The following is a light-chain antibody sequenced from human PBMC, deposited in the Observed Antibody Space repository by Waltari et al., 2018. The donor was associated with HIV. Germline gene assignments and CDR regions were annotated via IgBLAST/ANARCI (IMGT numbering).Light chain of an antibody. Sequence: EIVLTQSPDTLSLSPGERATLSCTASENVGNSVAWYQQKPGQAPRRLIYDISDRVPGTPARFSGSGSGTQFRLAISRLEPEDVAVYYCQQRSKWTLYTYGQGTKLEI. V-gene: IGKV3-11*01. J-gene: IGKJ2*01. CDR1: ENVGNS. CDR3: QQRSKWTLYT. CDR2: DIS.